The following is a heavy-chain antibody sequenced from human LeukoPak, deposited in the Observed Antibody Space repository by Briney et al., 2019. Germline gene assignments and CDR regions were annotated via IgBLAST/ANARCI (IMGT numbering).Heavy chain of an antibody. D-gene: IGHD3-16*01. CDR3: ARVYPEAATFSDAFDI. Sequence: SSETLSLTCTVSGGSISSYYWSWIRQPPGEGLEWIGYIYYSGSTNYNPSLKSRVTISVDTSKNQFSLKLSSVTAADTAVYYCARVYPEAATFSDAFDIWGQGTMVTVSS. V-gene: IGHV4-59*01. CDR1: GGSISSYY. CDR2: IYYSGST. J-gene: IGHJ3*02.